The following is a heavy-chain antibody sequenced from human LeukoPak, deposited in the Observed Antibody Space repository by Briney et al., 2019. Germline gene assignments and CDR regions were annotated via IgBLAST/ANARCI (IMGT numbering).Heavy chain of an antibody. CDR1: GFTFSSYW. CDR2: INSDGSTT. J-gene: IGHJ4*02. D-gene: IGHD5-18*01. Sequence: GGSLRLSCAASGFTFSSYWMHWVRQATGKGLVWVSRINSDGSTTRYADSVKGRFIISRDNAKNTLSLQMNSLRAEDTAVYYCARETDTFDYWGQGTLVTVSS. V-gene: IGHV3-74*01. CDR3: ARETDTFDY.